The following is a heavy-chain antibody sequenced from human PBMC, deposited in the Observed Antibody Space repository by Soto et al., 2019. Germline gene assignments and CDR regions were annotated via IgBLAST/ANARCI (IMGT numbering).Heavy chain of an antibody. J-gene: IGHJ4*02. CDR2: VYYSGST. Sequence: PSETLSLTCTFSGYSISSSNYHWGWIRQPPGKGLEWIGSVYYSGSTYYNPSLKSRVTISIDASKNQFSLNLNSVTATDTAVYYCARHRGPTGPNYWGQGTLVTVSS. D-gene: IGHD3-10*01. V-gene: IGHV4-39*01. CDR1: GYSISSSNYH. CDR3: ARHRGPTGPNY.